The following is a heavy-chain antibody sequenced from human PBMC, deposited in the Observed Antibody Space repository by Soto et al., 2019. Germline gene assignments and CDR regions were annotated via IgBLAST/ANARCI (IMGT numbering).Heavy chain of an antibody. D-gene: IGHD3-10*01. CDR2: INYSGRT. V-gene: IGHV4-31*03. J-gene: IGHJ5*02. CDR3: ARDYNRRPVGWFDP. Sequence: SETLSLTSTVSGGSISRGGYYWSWIRQKPEKGLEWIGHINYSGRTYYNSSLKSRVSISVDTSKNQFSLKLSSVTAADTVIYYCARDYNRRPVGWFDPWGQGTLVTVSS. CDR1: GGSISRGGYY.